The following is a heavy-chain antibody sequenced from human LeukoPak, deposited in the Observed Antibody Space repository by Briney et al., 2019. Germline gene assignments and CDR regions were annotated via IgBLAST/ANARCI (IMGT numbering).Heavy chain of an antibody. CDR3: ARVGSSSWSTRYDY. CDR1: GFTFSDYY. CDR2: ISSSGSTI. J-gene: IGHJ4*02. D-gene: IGHD6-13*01. Sequence: GGSLRLSCAASGFTFSDYYMCWIRQAPGKGLEWVSYISSSGSTIYYADSVKGRFTISRDNAKNSLYLQMNSLRAEDTAVYYCARVGSSSWSTRYDYWGQGTLVTVSS. V-gene: IGHV3-11*04.